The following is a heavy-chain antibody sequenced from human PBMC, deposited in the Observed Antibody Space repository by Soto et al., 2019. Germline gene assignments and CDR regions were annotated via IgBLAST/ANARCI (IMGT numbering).Heavy chain of an antibody. CDR3: ARDPTARAVAEAEYFQH. CDR2: IWYDGSNK. Sequence: PGGSLRLSCAASGFTFSSYGMHWVRQAPGKGLEWVAVIWYDGSNKYYADSVKGRFTISRDNSKNTLYLQMNSLRAEDTAVYYCARDPTARAVAEAEYFQHWGQGTLVTVSS. D-gene: IGHD6-19*01. J-gene: IGHJ1*01. V-gene: IGHV3-33*01. CDR1: GFTFSSYG.